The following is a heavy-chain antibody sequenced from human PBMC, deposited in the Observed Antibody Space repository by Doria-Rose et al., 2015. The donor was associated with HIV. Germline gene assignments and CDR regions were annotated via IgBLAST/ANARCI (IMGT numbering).Heavy chain of an antibody. V-gene: IGHV3-11*01. Sequence: SLRLSCAASGFTFSDYYMSWIRQAPGKGLEWVSYISISGSTIYYADSAKGRFTISRDNAKNSLYLQMNSLRAEDTAVYYCARDRERNWNSATDAFDIWGQGTMVTVSS. CDR3: ARDRERNWNSATDAFDI. J-gene: IGHJ3*02. CDR2: ISISGSTI. D-gene: IGHD1-7*01. CDR1: GFTFSDYY.